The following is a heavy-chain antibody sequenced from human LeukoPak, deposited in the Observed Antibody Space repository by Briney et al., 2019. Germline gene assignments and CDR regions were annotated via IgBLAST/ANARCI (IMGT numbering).Heavy chain of an antibody. CDR2: FDPEDGET. V-gene: IGHV1-24*01. CDR1: GYTLTELS. D-gene: IGHD2/OR15-2a*01. CDR3: ATAGKPPLDPSIFDY. J-gene: IGHJ4*02. Sequence: ASVKVSCKVSGYTLTELSMHWVRQAPGKGLEWMGGFDPEDGETIYAQKFQGRVTMTEDTSTDTAYMGLSSLRSEDTAVYYCATAGKPPLDPSIFDYWGQGTLVTVSS.